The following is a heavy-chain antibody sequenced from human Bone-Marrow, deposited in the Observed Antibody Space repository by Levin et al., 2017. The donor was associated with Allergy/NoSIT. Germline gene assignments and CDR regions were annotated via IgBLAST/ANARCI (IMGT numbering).Heavy chain of an antibody. V-gene: IGHV3-21*01. CDR2: VSSGGGYT. D-gene: IGHD4-17*01. Sequence: PGGSLRLSCTGSRFGLGNYSINWVRQAPGKGPEWVSFVSSGGGYTYYADSVKGRFIISRDNAKNSVYLHMTALRVEDTAMYYCARNYRLTTLTTLWFDPWGQGTLVTVSS. J-gene: IGHJ5*02. CDR3: ARNYRLTTLTTLWFDP. CDR1: RFGLGNYS.